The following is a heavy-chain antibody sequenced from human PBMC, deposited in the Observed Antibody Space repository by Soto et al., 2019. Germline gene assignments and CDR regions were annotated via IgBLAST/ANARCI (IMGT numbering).Heavy chain of an antibody. D-gene: IGHD6-19*01. V-gene: IGHV4-4*07. CDR3: AREYTEIVDGPVPYYFDY. CDR2: TYITGDT. J-gene: IGHJ4*02. Sequence: SETLSLTCSVSGDSISTYYWSWIRQSAGKGLEWIGRTYITGDTNYNPSLKSRVTMSVDTSKNQLSLKLRSVTAADTAVYYCAREYTEIVDGPVPYYFDYRGQGTPVTVSS. CDR1: GDSISTYY.